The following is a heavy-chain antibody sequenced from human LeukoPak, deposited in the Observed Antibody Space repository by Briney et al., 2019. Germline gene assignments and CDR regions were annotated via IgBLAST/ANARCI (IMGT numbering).Heavy chain of an antibody. V-gene: IGHV4-59*01. CDR2: IYYSGST. CDR3: AKGIAARSPDAFDI. Sequence: SETLSLTCTVSGGSISSYYWSWIRQPPGKGLEWIGYIYYSGSTNYNPSLKSRVTLSVDTSKNQFSLKLSSVTAADTAVYYCAKGIAARSPDAFDIWGQGTMVTVSS. D-gene: IGHD6-6*01. CDR1: GGSISSYY. J-gene: IGHJ3*02.